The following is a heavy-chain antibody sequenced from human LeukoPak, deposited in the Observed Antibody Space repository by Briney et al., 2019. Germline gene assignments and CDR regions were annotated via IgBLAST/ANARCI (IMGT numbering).Heavy chain of an antibody. J-gene: IGHJ4*02. CDR1: GGSFSGYY. CDR3: ARQRIMITFGGVIVQYYFDY. V-gene: IGHV4-34*01. CDR2: INHSGST. D-gene: IGHD3-16*02. Sequence: SETLSLTCAVYGGSFSGYYWSWIRRPPGKGLEWIGEINHSGSTNYNPSLKSRVTVSVDTSKNQFSLKLSSVTAADTAVYYCARQRIMITFGGVIVQYYFDYWGQGTLVTVSS.